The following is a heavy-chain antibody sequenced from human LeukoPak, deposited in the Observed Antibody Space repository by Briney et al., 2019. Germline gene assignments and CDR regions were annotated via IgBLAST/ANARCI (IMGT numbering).Heavy chain of an antibody. Sequence: GGSLRLSCAASGFTFDDYAMHWVRQAPGKGLEWVSYISITSSTIYYADSVKGRFTISRDNAKNSLYLQMNSLRAEDTAVYYCSAGEGYYDSSDYYSAWAFNVWGQGTMVTVSS. CDR1: GFTFDDYA. CDR2: ISITSSTI. D-gene: IGHD3-22*01. CDR3: SAGEGYYDSSDYYSAWAFNV. V-gene: IGHV3-48*04. J-gene: IGHJ3*01.